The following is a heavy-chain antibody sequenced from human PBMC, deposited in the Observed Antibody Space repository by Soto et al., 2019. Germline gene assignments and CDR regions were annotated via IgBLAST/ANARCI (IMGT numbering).Heavy chain of an antibody. CDR3: AKEPVSITIFGVSGMDV. D-gene: IGHD3-3*01. V-gene: IGHV4-30-4*01. Sequence: QVQLQESGPGLVKPSQTLSLTCTVSGGAISSGDYYWRWIRQPPGKVLVWIGDLYYSGSTYYNPSLKRRVTISVDTSKNQFSLNLSSVTPADTAVYYCAKEPVSITIFGVSGMDVWGRGTTVTVSS. CDR2: LYYSGST. CDR1: GGAISSGDYY. J-gene: IGHJ6*02.